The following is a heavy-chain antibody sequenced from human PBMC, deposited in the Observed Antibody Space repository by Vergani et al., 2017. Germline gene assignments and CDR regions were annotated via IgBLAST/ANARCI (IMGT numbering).Heavy chain of an antibody. J-gene: IGHJ3*01. V-gene: IGHV4-61*02. CDR3: ARVNKQHRPRDFDL. D-gene: IGHD2/OR15-2a*01. Sequence: QVQLQESGPGLVKPSQTLSLTFTVSGVSINNDFYYWHWIRQPAGKGLEWIGRIYVSGIPAYNSSLQSRVSMSVDTSKTNFSLTLTSVTAADTTVYYCARVNKQHRPRDFDLWVQGTMVTVSS. CDR2: IYVSGIP. CDR1: GVSINNDFYY.